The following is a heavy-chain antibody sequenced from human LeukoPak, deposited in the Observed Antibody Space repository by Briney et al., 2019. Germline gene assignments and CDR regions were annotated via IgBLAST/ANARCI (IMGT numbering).Heavy chain of an antibody. CDR2: LRYDGHNK. CDR1: QFTLINYG. CDR3: AKDRRSSAWYMLPDH. Sequence: GGSLRLSCTASQFTLINYGVHWARQAPGKGLEWIFFLRYDGHNKVYRDSVKARFNDSRDNSKNPFYLQMNSLTADDTALYICAKDRRSSAWYMLPDHWGQGTLVIVSS. J-gene: IGHJ4*02. D-gene: IGHD6-13*01. V-gene: IGHV3-30*02.